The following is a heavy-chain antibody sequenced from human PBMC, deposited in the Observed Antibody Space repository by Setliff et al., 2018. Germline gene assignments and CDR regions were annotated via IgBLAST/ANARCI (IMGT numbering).Heavy chain of an antibody. D-gene: IGHD7-27*01. J-gene: IGHJ6*03. CDR1: GFAFSKYW. CDR2: ISPDGTIT. Sequence: PGVSLRLSCGASGFAFSKYWMYWVRQVPGKGLVWVSRISPDGTITNYADSVKGRFTISRDNAKSTLYLQMSSLRGEDTAVYFCAALDWGENFYNVDVWGKGTTVTVSS. V-gene: IGHV3-74*01. CDR3: AALDWGENFYNVDV.